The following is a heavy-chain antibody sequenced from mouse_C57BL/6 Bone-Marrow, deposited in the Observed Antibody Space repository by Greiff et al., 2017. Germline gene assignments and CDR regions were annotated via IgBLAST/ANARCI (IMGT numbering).Heavy chain of an antibody. D-gene: IGHD1-1*01. J-gene: IGHJ4*01. Sequence: DVMLVESGGGLVKPGGSLKLSCAASGFTFSSYGMSWVRQTPEKRLEWVATISGGGSFTYYPDSVKGRFTISRDNAKNNLYLQMSSLRSEDTALYYCARRDTTVVAYYAMDYWGQGTSVTVSS. CDR2: ISGGGSFT. V-gene: IGHV5-9-2*01. CDR3: ARRDTTVVAYYAMDY. CDR1: GFTFSSYG.